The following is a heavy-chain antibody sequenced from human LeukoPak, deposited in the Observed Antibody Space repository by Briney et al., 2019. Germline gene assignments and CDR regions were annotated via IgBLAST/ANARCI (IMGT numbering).Heavy chain of an antibody. CDR3: ARRSRWHLDY. Sequence: SETLSLTCAVYGGSFSGYYWSWIRQPPGKGLEWIGEINHSGSTNYNPSLKSRVTISVDTSKNQFSLKLRSVTAADTAVYYCARRSRWHLDYWGQGSLVTVSS. CDR1: GGSFSGYY. J-gene: IGHJ4*02. CDR2: INHSGST. D-gene: IGHD4-17*01. V-gene: IGHV4-34*01.